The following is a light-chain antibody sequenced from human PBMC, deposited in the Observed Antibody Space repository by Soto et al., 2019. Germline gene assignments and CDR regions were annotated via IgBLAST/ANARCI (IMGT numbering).Light chain of an antibody. CDR1: SSDVGAYNY. CDR2: DVS. J-gene: IGLJ1*01. Sequence: QSVLTQPRSVSGSPGRSVTVSCTGTSSDVGAYNYVSWYQQHPGEAPKLMIYDVSKRPSGVPDRFSGSKSGNTASLTISGLQADDEADYYCCSYAGIYVFGTGTKVTVL. V-gene: IGLV2-11*01. CDR3: CSYAGIYV.